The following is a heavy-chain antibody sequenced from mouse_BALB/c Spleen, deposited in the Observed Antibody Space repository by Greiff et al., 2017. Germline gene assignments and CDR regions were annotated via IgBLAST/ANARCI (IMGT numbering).Heavy chain of an antibody. Sequence: QVQLKQSGPELVKPGASVRISCKASGYTFTSYYIHWVKQRPGQGLEWIGWIYPGNVNTKYNEKFKGKATLTADKSSSTAYMQLSSLTSEDSAVYFCAREEYYGYDAMDYWGQGTSVTVSS. J-gene: IGHJ4*01. D-gene: IGHD1-2*01. CDR3: AREEYYGYDAMDY. V-gene: IGHV1S56*01. CDR2: IYPGNVNT. CDR1: GYTFTSYY.